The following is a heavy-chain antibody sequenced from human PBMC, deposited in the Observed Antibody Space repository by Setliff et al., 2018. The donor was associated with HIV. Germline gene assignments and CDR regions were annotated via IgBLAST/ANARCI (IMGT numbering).Heavy chain of an antibody. V-gene: IGHV3-9*01. J-gene: IGHJ3*02. CDR1: GFTFDDCA. CDR3: AKDRSSGWDAFDI. CDR2: ISWNSGSI. D-gene: IGHD3-22*01. Sequence: GGSLRLSCAASGFTFDDCAMHWVRQAPGKGLEWVSGISWNSGSIGYADSVKGRFTISRDNAKNSLYLQMNSLRAEDTALYYCAKDRSSGWDAFDIWGQGTMVTVSS.